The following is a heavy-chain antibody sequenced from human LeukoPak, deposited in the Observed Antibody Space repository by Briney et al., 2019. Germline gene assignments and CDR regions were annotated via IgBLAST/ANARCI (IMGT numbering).Heavy chain of an antibody. J-gene: IGHJ6*02. CDR1: GGSISSSSYY. V-gene: IGHV4-39*07. D-gene: IGHD2-2*01. Sequence: SETLSLTCTVSGGSISSSSYYWGWIRQPPGKGLEWIGSIYYSGSTYYNPSLKSRVTISVDTSKNQFSLKLSSVTAADTAVYYCARDAGHQVSRRNYYAMDVWGQGTTVTVSS. CDR3: ARDAGHQVSRRNYYAMDV. CDR2: IYYSGST.